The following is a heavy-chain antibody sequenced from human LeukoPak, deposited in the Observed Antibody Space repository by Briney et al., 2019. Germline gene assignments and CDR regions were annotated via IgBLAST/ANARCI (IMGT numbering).Heavy chain of an antibody. CDR3: ARDSSTIFGVVAHHY. Sequence: ASVTVSCTASVYTFTTYGISWVRQAPGQGVEWMGWITTYNGKTDYAEKLQDRVTMTIDTSTSTAYMELRSLRSDDTAVYYCARDSSTIFGVVAHHYWGQGTLVTVSS. J-gene: IGHJ4*02. CDR1: VYTFTTYG. V-gene: IGHV1-18*01. D-gene: IGHD3-3*01. CDR2: ITTYNGKT.